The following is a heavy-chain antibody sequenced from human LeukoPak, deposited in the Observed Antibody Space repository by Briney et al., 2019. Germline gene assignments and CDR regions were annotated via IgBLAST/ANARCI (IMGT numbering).Heavy chain of an antibody. CDR3: ASLISYYDILTGYLGENHFDY. CDR2: IYYSGST. CDR1: GGSISSGDYY. D-gene: IGHD3-9*01. V-gene: IGHV4-30-4*01. Sequence: SETLSLTCTVSGGSISSGDYYWSWIRQPPGKGLEWIGYIYYSGSTCYNPSLKSRVTISVDTSMNQFSLKLSSVTAADTAVYDCASLISYYDILTGYLGENHFDYWGQGTLVTVSS. J-gene: IGHJ4*02.